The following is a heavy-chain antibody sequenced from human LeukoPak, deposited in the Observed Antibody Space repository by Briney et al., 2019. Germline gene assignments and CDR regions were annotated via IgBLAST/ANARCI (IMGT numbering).Heavy chain of an antibody. J-gene: IGHJ6*02. CDR3: ARGQPQYYYYGMDV. CDR2: IYYSGST. Sequence: SEPLSLTCTVSGGSISSGGYYWSWIRQHPGKGLVLIGYIYYSGSTYYNPSLKSRVTISVDTSKNQFSLKLSSVTAADTAVYYCARGQPQYYYYGMDVWGQGTTVTVSS. D-gene: IGHD5-18*01. CDR1: GGSISSGGYY. V-gene: IGHV4-31*03.